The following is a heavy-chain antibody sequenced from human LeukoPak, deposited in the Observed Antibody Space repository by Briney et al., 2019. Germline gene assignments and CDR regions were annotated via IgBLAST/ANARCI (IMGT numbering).Heavy chain of an antibody. V-gene: IGHV5-51*01. CDR2: IYPGDSDT. CDR3: ARHRYSSGWDFDI. D-gene: IGHD6-19*01. J-gene: IGHJ3*02. Sequence: GESLKISCKGSGYSFTSYWIGWVRQMPGKGLEWMGIIYPGDSDTRYSPSFQGQVTISADKSISTAYLQWSSLKASDTAMYYCARHRYSSGWDFDIWGQGTMVTVSS. CDR1: GYSFTSYW.